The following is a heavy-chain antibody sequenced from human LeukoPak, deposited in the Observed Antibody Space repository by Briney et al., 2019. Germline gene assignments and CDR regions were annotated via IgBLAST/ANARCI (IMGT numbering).Heavy chain of an antibody. Sequence: ASVKVSCKASGYSFTSYGITWVRRAPGQGLEWMGWITTYNGKTNYAQNFQTRVTMTTDTSTNTAYMELRSLRSGDTAVYYCARGINYDLLTGYSEGFDFWGQGTPVTVSS. CDR1: GYSFTSYG. V-gene: IGHV1-18*01. CDR2: ITTYNGKT. J-gene: IGHJ4*02. D-gene: IGHD3-9*01. CDR3: ARGINYDLLTGYSEGFDF.